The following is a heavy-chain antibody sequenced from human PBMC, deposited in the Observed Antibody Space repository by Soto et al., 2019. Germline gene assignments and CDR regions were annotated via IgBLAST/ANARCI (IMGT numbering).Heavy chain of an antibody. D-gene: IGHD6-19*01. J-gene: IGHJ5*02. CDR1: GFSFSSYS. CDR2: ISSSSYI. CDR3: ARAGAVAGPNWFDP. V-gene: IGHV3-21*01. Sequence: PGGSLRLSCAASGFSFSSYSMNWVRQAPGRGLEWVSSISSSSYIYYADSVKGRFTISRDNAKNSLYLQMNSLRAEDTAVYYCARAGAVAGPNWFDPWGQGTLVTVSS.